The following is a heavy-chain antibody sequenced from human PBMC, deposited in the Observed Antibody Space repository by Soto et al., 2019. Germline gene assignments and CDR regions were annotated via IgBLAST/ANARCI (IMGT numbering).Heavy chain of an antibody. CDR2: IYYSGST. D-gene: IGHD4-17*01. V-gene: IGHV4-39*01. CDR3: ARQPTVTTLPDYYGMDV. CDR1: GGSISSSSYY. Sequence: SETLSLTCTVSGGSISSSSYYWGWIRQPPGKGLEWIGSIYYSGSTYYNPSLKSRVTISVDTSKNQFSLKLSSVTAADTAVYYCARQPTVTTLPDYYGMDVWGQGTTVTVSS. J-gene: IGHJ6*02.